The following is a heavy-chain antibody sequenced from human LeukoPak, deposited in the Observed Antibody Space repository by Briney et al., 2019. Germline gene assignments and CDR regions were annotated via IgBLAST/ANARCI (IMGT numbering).Heavy chain of an antibody. CDR2: IYTSGST. V-gene: IGHV4-61*02. D-gene: IGHD6-13*01. CDR1: GGSISSGSYY. J-gene: IGHJ5*02. CDR3: ARGAAAGLDP. Sequence: SETLSLTCTVSGGSISSGSYYWSWIRQPAGKGLEWIGRIYTSGSTNYNPSLKSRVTISVDTSKNQFSLKLSSVTAADTAVYYCARGAAAGLDPWGQGTLVTVSS.